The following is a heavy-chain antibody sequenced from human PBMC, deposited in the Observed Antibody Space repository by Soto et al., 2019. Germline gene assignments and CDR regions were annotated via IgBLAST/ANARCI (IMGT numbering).Heavy chain of an antibody. Sequence: QVQLQESGPGLVKTSQTLSLTCTVSGGSISSGGYYWSWIRQHPGKGLEWIGYIYYSGSTYYNPSLKSRVTISVDTSKNQFSLRLSSVTAADTAVYYCARTEGSGSSPWDYWGHGTLVTVSS. CDR3: ARTEGSGSSPWDY. J-gene: IGHJ4*01. D-gene: IGHD6-6*01. CDR2: IYYSGST. CDR1: GGSISSGGYY. V-gene: IGHV4-31*03.